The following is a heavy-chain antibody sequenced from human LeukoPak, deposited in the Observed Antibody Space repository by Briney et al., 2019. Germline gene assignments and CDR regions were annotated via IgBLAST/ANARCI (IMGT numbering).Heavy chain of an antibody. J-gene: IGHJ6*03. Sequence: ASVKVSCKASGGTFSSYAISWVRQSPGQGLEWMGGIIPIFGTANHAQKFQGRVTITADESTSTAYMELSSLRSEDTAVYYCASREEKDFWSGSPYYYYYMDVWGKGTTVTVSS. CDR3: ASREEKDFWSGSPYYYYYMDV. CDR2: IIPIFGTA. D-gene: IGHD3-3*01. V-gene: IGHV1-69*13. CDR1: GGTFSSYA.